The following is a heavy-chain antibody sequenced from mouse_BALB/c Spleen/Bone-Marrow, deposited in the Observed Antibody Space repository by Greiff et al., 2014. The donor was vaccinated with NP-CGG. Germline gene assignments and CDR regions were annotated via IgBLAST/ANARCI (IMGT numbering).Heavy chain of an antibody. CDR2: IYPSDSYT. Sequence: VQLQQPGAELVRPGASVKVSCKASGYTFTSYWINWVKQRPGQGLEWIGNIYPSDSYTNYNQNFKDKATLTVDKSSSTAYMQLSSPTSEDSAVYYCIRQYGNYYAMDYWGQGTSVTVSS. CDR3: IRQYGNYYAMDY. D-gene: IGHD2-10*02. CDR1: GYTFTSYW. J-gene: IGHJ4*01. V-gene: IGHV1-69*02.